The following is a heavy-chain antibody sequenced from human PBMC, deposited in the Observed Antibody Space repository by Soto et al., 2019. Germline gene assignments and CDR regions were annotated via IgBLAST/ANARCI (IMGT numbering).Heavy chain of an antibody. D-gene: IGHD3-9*01. CDR3: ARGYDILTGLCDY. CDR2: ISSSSSTI. Sequence: GGSLRLSCAASGFTFSSYSMNWVRQAPGKGLEWVSYISSSSSTIYYADSVKGRFTISRDNAKNSLYLQMNSLRAEDTAVYYCARGYDILTGLCDYWGQGTQVTVSS. V-gene: IGHV3-48*01. CDR1: GFTFSSYS. J-gene: IGHJ4*02.